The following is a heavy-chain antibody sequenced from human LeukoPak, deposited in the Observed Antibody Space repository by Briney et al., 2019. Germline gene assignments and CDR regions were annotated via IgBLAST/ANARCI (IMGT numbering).Heavy chain of an antibody. Sequence: SETLSLTCAVSGGSITSDYWSWIRQSPGKEPEWIGYFYYGGTTYYNPSLKSRVTISVDTSKNQFSLQLTSLTAADTAVYYCAREGQQLVPPFDYWGQGTLVTVSS. CDR2: FYYGGTT. D-gene: IGHD6-6*01. J-gene: IGHJ4*02. V-gene: IGHV4-59*12. CDR1: GGSITSDY. CDR3: AREGQQLVPPFDY.